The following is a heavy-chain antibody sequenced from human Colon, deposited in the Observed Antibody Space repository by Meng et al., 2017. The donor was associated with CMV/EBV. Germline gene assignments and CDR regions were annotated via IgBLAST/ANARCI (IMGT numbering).Heavy chain of an antibody. CDR3: ARALIAVSGTFYFDY. CDR2: ISNHNGDT. V-gene: IGHV1-18*01. CDR1: GYSFTSYA. D-gene: IGHD6-19*01. Sequence: QVQLVQSGAEVKRPGASVEVSCKSSGYSFTSYAINWVRQAPGQGLEWMGWISNHNGDTNYAQKFQGRVTMATDTSTSTAYMELRSLRSDDTGVYYCARALIAVSGTFYFDYWGQGTLVTVSS. J-gene: IGHJ4*02.